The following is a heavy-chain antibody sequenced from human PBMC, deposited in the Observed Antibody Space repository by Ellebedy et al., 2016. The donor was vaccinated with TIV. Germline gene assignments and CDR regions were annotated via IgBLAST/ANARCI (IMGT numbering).Heavy chain of an antibody. CDR3: ARERGGSGSIMDY. V-gene: IGHV3-74*01. J-gene: IGHJ4*02. CDR2: INSDGNSA. Sequence: GESLKISCAASGFTYSSYWMFWVRQAPGKGPVWVSRINSDGNSAFYADSVKGRFNISRDNAKNTLYLQMNSLRVEDTAVYYCARERGGSGSIMDYWGQGTLVTVSS. CDR1: GFTYSSYW. D-gene: IGHD3-16*01.